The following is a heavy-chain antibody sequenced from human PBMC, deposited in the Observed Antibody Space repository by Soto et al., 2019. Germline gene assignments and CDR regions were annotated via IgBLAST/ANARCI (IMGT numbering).Heavy chain of an antibody. CDR2: IYYTGST. D-gene: IGHD2-2*01. CDR1: GGSVSSGGYY. V-gene: IGHV4-31*03. CDR3: AKARSCTSCYGGGIFDI. J-gene: IGHJ3*02. Sequence: PSETLSLTCTVSGGSVSSGGYYWNWIRQPPGKGLEWIGYIYYTGSTYYNPSLKSRLTLSLDTSKSQFSLNLRSVTDADTAVYYCAKARSCTSCYGGGIFDIWGPGTMVTVSS.